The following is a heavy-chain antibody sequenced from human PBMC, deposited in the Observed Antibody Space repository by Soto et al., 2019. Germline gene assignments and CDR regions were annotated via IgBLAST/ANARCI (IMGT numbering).Heavy chain of an antibody. Sequence: GGALRLSCAAAGFTFRGYAMGWVRQALGKGLEWVSAMSGSGGSTYYADSVKGRFTISRDNSKNTLYLQMNSLRAEDTAVYYCAKTRAITIFGVVPKPNWFDPWGQGT. CDR3: AKTRAITIFGVVPKPNWFDP. V-gene: IGHV3-23*01. CDR2: MSGSGGST. CDR1: GFTFRGYA. J-gene: IGHJ5*02. D-gene: IGHD3-3*01.